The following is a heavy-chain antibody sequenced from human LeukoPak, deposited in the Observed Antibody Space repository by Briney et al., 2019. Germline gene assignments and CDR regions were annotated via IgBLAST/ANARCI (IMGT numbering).Heavy chain of an antibody. CDR2: IISSSGPI. D-gene: IGHD3-10*01. V-gene: IGHV3-48*02. CDR1: GFTFSTYS. J-gene: IGHJ6*02. CDR3: ARDITMVRGLIGYYYGMDV. Sequence: PGGALRLSCAASGFTFSTYSMNWVRQAPGKGLEWVAYIISSSGPIYYADSVKGRFTSSRDNAKNSLFLQMNSLRDEDTAVYYCARDITMVRGLIGYYYGMDVWGQGTTVTVSS.